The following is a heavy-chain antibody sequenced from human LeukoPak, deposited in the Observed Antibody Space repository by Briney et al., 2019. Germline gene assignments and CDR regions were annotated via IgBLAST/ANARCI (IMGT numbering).Heavy chain of an antibody. CDR3: ARAPTGEFGEFDFDY. D-gene: IGHD3-10*01. CDR1: GYTFTSYG. CDR2: INAGNGNT. J-gene: IGHJ4*02. Sequence: ASVKVSCKASGYTFTSYGISWVRQAPGQRLEWMGWINAGNGNTKYSQEFQGRVTITRDTSASTAYMELSSLRSEDMAVYYCARAPTGEFGEFDFDYWGQGTLVTVSS. V-gene: IGHV1-3*03.